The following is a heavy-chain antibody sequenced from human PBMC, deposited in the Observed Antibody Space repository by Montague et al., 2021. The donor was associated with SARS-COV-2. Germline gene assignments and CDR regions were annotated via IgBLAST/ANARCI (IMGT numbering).Heavy chain of an antibody. V-gene: IGHV3-21*01. CDR3: ARDRVEIVGAAGFDY. D-gene: IGHD1-26*01. Sequence: SLRLSCAASGFTFSSYSMNWVRQAPGKGLEWVSPISSSSSYIYYADSVKGRFTISRDNAKNSLYLQMNSLRAEDTAVYYCARDRVEIVGAAGFDYWGQGTLVTVSS. CDR1: GFTFSSYS. CDR2: ISSSSSYI. J-gene: IGHJ4*02.